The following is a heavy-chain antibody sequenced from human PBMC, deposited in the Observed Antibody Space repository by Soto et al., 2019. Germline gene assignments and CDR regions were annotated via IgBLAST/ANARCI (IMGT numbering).Heavy chain of an antibody. CDR3: ARDRYSYYDFWSGSLPYYYYGMDV. CDR2: IKQDGSEK. V-gene: IGHV3-7*01. D-gene: IGHD3-3*01. CDR1: GFTFSSYW. J-gene: IGHJ6*02. Sequence: GGSLRLSCAASGFTFSSYWMTWVRQAPGKGLEWVANIKQDGSEKYYVDSVKGRFTISRDNAKNSLYLQMNSLRAEDTAVYYCARDRYSYYDFWSGSLPYYYYGMDVWGQGTTVTVSS.